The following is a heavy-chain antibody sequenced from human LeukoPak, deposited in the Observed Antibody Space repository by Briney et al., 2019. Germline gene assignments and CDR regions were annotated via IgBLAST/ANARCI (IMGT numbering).Heavy chain of an antibody. CDR1: GFTFSTYW. CDR2: IHSDGRST. D-gene: IGHD5-18*01. J-gene: IGHJ4*02. CDR3: ARDRPGNTAIDY. Sequence: PGGSLRLSCAASGFTFSTYWMQWVRQAPGKGLVWVSRIHSDGRSTSYADSVNGRFTISRDNAKNTLYLQMNSLRAEDTAVYYCARDRPGNTAIDYWGQGTLVTVSS. V-gene: IGHV3-74*01.